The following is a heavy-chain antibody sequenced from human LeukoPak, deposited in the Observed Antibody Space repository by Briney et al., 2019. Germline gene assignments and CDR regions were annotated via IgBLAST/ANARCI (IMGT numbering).Heavy chain of an antibody. J-gene: IGHJ4*02. V-gene: IGHV3-48*02. Sequence: GGSLRLSCAASGFTFSSYSMNWVRQAPGKGLEWVSYISSSSSTINYADSVKGRFTISRDNAKNSLYLQMNSLRDEDTAVYYCARGPDYYDSSGYYPFDYWGQGTLVTVSS. CDR2: ISSSSSTI. D-gene: IGHD3-22*01. CDR3: ARGPDYYDSSGYYPFDY. CDR1: GFTFSSYS.